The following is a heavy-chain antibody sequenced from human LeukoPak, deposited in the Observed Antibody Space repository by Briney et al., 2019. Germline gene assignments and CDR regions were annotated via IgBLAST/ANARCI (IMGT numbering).Heavy chain of an antibody. CDR1: SGSFSGYY. CDR2: INHSVGT. V-gene: IGHV4-34*01. D-gene: IGHD2/OR15-2a*01. CDR3: ARGFTLFDP. J-gene: IGHJ5*02. Sequence: PSETLSLTCPVYSGSFSGYYWSWIRQPPGKGLEWIGEINHSVGTNYNPSLKSRVTMSLDTSKNQFSLKLSSVTTADTAVYYCARGFTLFDPWGQGTLVTVSS.